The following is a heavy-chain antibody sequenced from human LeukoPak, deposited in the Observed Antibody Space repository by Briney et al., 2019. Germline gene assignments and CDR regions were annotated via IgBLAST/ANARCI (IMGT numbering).Heavy chain of an antibody. CDR1: GFTFSSYA. V-gene: IGHV3-23*01. D-gene: IGHD3-9*01. Sequence: PGGSLRLSCAASGFTFSSYAMSWVRQAPGKGLEWVSAISGSGGSTYYADFVKGRFTISRDNSKNTLYLRMNSLRAEDTAVHYCAKDDYYDILTGYYTLFDYWGQGTLVTVSS. J-gene: IGHJ4*02. CDR2: ISGSGGST. CDR3: AKDDYYDILTGYYTLFDY.